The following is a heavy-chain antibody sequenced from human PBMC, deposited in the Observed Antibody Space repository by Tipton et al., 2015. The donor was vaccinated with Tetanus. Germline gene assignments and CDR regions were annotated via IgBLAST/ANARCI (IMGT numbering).Heavy chain of an antibody. V-gene: IGHV4-59*01. J-gene: IGHJ5*02. Sequence: TLSLTCTVSGGSISSYYWSRIRQPPGKGLEWIGYIYYSGSTNYNPSLKSRVTISVDTSKNQFSLKLSSVTAADTAVYYCARGPSVAYCSGGSCPVWFDPWGQGTLVTVSS. CDR1: GGSISSYY. CDR2: IYYSGST. D-gene: IGHD2-15*01. CDR3: ARGPSVAYCSGGSCPVWFDP.